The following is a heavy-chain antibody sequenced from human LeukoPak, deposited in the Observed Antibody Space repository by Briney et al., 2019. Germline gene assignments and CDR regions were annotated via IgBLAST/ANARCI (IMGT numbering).Heavy chain of an antibody. J-gene: IGHJ4*02. CDR2: ISYDGSNK. Sequence: GGSLRLSCAASGFTFSSYGMHWVRQAPGKGLEWVAVISYDGSNKYYADSVKGRFTISRDNAKNSLYLQMNSLRAEDTAVYYCAVEMATIMDWGQGTLVTVSS. V-gene: IGHV3-30*03. CDR1: GFTFSSYG. CDR3: AVEMATIMD. D-gene: IGHD5-24*01.